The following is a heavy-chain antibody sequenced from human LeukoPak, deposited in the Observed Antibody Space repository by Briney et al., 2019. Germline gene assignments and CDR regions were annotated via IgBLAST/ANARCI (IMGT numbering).Heavy chain of an antibody. CDR2: IYWDDDK. Sequence: CGPTLVKPTQTLTLTCTFSGFSLSTSGVGVGWIRQPPGRALEWLALIYWDDDKRYSPSLKSRLTITKDTSKNQVVLTMTNMDPVDTATYYCAHRHSSSWYGGWFDPWGQGTLVTVSS. J-gene: IGHJ5*02. CDR1: GFSLSTSGVG. V-gene: IGHV2-5*02. CDR3: AHRHSSSWYGGWFDP. D-gene: IGHD6-13*01.